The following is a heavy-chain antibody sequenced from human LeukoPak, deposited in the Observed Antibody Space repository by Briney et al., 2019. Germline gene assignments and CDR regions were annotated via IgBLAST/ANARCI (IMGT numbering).Heavy chain of an antibody. D-gene: IGHD1-26*01. CDR1: GGSISSYY. Sequence: SETLSLTCTVSGGSISSYYWSWIRQPSGKGLEWIGYIYYSGSTNYNPSLKSRVTISVDTSKNQFSLKLSSVTAADTAVYYCARGLSGSYYYYYMDVWGKGTTVTISS. CDR3: ARGLSGSYYYYYMDV. V-gene: IGHV4-59*01. CDR2: IYYSGST. J-gene: IGHJ6*03.